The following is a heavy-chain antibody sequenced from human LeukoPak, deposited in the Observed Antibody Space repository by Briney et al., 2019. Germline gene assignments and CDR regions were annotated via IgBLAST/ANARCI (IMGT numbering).Heavy chain of an antibody. D-gene: IGHD2-21*02. J-gene: IGHJ6*03. Sequence: GGSLRLSCAASGFTFSDYYMSWIRQAPGKGLEWVSSISGSGSTIYYADSVKGRFTISRDNAKNSLYLEMNSLRAEDTAVYYCARSPDYCGGDCYPDYYYYYMDVWGKGTTVTVSS. CDR3: ARSPDYCGGDCYPDYYYYYMDV. V-gene: IGHV3-11*04. CDR1: GFTFSDYY. CDR2: ISGSGSTI.